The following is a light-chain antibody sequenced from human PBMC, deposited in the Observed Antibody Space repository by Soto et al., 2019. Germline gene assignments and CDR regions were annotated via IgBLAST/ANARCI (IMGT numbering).Light chain of an antibody. V-gene: IGLV1-47*01. CDR2: RNN. Sequence: QSVLTQTPSASGTPGQRVTTSCSGSSSNIGSNYVYWYQQLPGTAPKLLIHRNNQRPSGVPDRFSGSKSGTSASLAISGLRSEDEADYYCAAWDDSLSGRYVFGTGTKVTVL. CDR3: AAWDDSLSGRYV. J-gene: IGLJ1*01. CDR1: SSNIGSNY.